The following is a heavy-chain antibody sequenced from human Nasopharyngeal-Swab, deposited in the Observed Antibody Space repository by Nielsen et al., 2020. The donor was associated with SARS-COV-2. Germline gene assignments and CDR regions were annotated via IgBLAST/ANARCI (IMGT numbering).Heavy chain of an antibody. V-gene: IGHV3-49*03. J-gene: IGHJ6*02. CDR3: TRGSRYYPDYYFGMDV. CDR2: IRSKAYGGTT. CDR1: GFTFGDYV. Sequence: GEALKISCTASGFTFGDYVMTWFRQAPGKGLEWVGFIRSKAYGGTTEYAASVKGRFSTSRDDSKRIAYLQMNSLKTEDTAVYYCTRGSRYYPDYYFGMDVWGQGTTVTVSS. D-gene: IGHD3-3*01.